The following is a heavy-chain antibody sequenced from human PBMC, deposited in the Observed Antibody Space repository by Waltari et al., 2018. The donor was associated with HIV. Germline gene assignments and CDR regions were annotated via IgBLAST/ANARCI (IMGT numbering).Heavy chain of an antibody. CDR3: ARSTMGWELAGGLDL. J-gene: IGHJ4*02. CDR2: INAGNGNT. D-gene: IGHD1-26*01. Sequence: QVQLVQSGAEVKKPGASVKVSCKASGYTFTNYAMHWVRQAPGQRLEWMGWINAGNGNTKYSQKFQGRVTITRDRSASTAYMELSSLRSEDTAVYYCARSTMGWELAGGLDLWGQGTLVTVSS. CDR1: GYTFTNYA. V-gene: IGHV1-3*01.